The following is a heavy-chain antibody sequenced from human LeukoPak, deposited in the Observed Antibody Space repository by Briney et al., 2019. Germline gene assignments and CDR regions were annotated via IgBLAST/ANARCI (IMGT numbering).Heavy chain of an antibody. CDR2: IYPDDSDT. D-gene: IGHD6-19*01. CDR3: ARGSRIAVAENYFDY. Sequence: GESLKISCKASGYNFTSSWIGWVRQMPGKGLECMGIIYPDDSDTRYSPSFQGQVTISADKSISTAYLQWSSLTASDTAMYYCARGSRIAVAENYFDYWGQGTLVTVSS. J-gene: IGHJ4*02. CDR1: GYNFTSSW. V-gene: IGHV5-51*01.